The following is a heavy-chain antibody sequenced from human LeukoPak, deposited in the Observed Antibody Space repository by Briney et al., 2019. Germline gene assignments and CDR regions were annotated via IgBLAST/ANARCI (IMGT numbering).Heavy chain of an antibody. Sequence: ASVMVSFKASGYTFTRYGISWVRQAPEKGFEWMGWISAYNGNTHLAQKFQGRVTVTTDTSTNTAYMELRSLRSDDTAIYYCARDLRPGVEAVGFDYWGQGTLVTVSS. D-gene: IGHD6-13*01. J-gene: IGHJ4*02. CDR1: GYTFTRYG. CDR3: ARDLRPGVEAVGFDY. CDR2: ISAYNGNT. V-gene: IGHV1-18*01.